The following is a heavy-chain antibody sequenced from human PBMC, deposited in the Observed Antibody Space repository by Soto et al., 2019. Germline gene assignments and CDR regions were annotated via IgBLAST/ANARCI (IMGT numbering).Heavy chain of an antibody. CDR2: INAGNGNT. Sequence: QVQLVQSGAEVKKRGASVKVSCKASGYTFTSYAMHWVRQAPGQRLEWMGWINAGNGNTKYSQNFQGRVTITRDTSASTAYMELSSLRSEDTAVYYCARGGSLYWYFDLWGRGTLVTVSS. CDR1: GYTFTSYA. J-gene: IGHJ2*01. CDR3: ARGGSLYWYFDL. V-gene: IGHV1-3*01. D-gene: IGHD1-26*01.